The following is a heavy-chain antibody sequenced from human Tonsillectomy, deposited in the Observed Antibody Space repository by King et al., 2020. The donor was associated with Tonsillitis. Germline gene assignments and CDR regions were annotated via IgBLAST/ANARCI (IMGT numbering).Heavy chain of an antibody. Sequence: VQLVESGGGLVQPGRSLRLSCTASGFTFGDYAMSWVRQAPGKGLEGVGFIRSKAYGGTTEYAASVKGSFTISRDDSKSIAYLQMNSLKTEDTDVYYCTAQYSSSSGTDGDYFDYWGQGTLVTVSS. CDR2: IRSKAYGGTT. CDR3: TAQYSSSSGTDGDYFDY. J-gene: IGHJ4*02. V-gene: IGHV3-49*04. CDR1: GFTFGDYA. D-gene: IGHD6-6*01.